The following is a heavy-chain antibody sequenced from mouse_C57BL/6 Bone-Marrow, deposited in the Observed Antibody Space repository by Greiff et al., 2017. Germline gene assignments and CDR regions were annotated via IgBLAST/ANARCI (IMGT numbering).Heavy chain of an antibody. CDR1: GYTFTSYW. J-gene: IGHJ3*01. V-gene: IGHV1-72*01. D-gene: IGHD1-3*01. Sequence: QVQLQQPGAELVKPGASVKLSCKASGYTFTSYWMHWVKQRPGRGLEWIGRIDPNSGGTKYTEKFKSKATLPVDTPSSTAYMPLSSLTSEDSAGYYGERSCDNGRGAWFAYWGQGTLVTVSA. CDR3: ERSCDNGRGAWFAY. CDR2: IDPNSGGT.